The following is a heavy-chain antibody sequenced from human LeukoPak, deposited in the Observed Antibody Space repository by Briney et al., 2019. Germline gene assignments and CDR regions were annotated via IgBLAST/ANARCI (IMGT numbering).Heavy chain of an antibody. J-gene: IGHJ3*02. Sequence: SETLSLTCAVYGGSFSGYYRNWIRQPPGKGLEWIGEINHSGSTNYNPSLKSRVTISVHTSKNQFSLKLSSVTAADTAVYYCARGPGVGAFDIWGQGTMVTVSS. CDR1: GGSFSGYY. CDR2: INHSGST. CDR3: ARGPGVGAFDI. D-gene: IGHD2-8*01. V-gene: IGHV4-34*01.